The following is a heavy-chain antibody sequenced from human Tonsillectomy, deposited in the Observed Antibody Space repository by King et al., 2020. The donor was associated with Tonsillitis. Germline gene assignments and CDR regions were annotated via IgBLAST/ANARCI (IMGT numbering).Heavy chain of an antibody. Sequence: QLQESGPGMVKPSETLSLTCTVSGGSISSLSYYWGWIRHPPAKGLEGIGSGYYIGRTYYNPSLKRRVTIPVDTSKNQFSLKRSPLTAADTAVYYCARLLPRQYSYGYYFDYWGQGTLVTVSS. D-gene: IGHD5-18*01. CDR3: ARLLPRQYSYGYYFDY. CDR1: GGSISSLSYY. V-gene: IGHV4-39*01. J-gene: IGHJ4*02. CDR2: GYYIGRT.